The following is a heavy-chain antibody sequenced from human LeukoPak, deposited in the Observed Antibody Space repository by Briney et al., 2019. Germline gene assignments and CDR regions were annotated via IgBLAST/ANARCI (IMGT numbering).Heavy chain of an antibody. Sequence: GGSLRLSCAASGFSFSDHWMHWVRQVPGKGPVWVSRIKSDGSWTNDADSVKGRFTISRDNAKNTLYLQVNSLRAEDTAVYYCAKGGKWDVTPFDYWGQGTLVTVSS. CDR1: GFSFSDHW. D-gene: IGHD1-26*01. J-gene: IGHJ4*02. CDR2: IKSDGSWT. CDR3: AKGGKWDVTPFDY. V-gene: IGHV3-74*01.